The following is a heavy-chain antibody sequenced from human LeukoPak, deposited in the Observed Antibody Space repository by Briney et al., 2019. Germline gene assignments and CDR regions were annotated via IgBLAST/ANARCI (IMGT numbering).Heavy chain of an antibody. CDR3: ARAPLSGTYYTDAFDI. D-gene: IGHD1-26*01. CDR2: INPSGGST. V-gene: IGHV1-46*01. CDR1: GYTFTSYY. Sequence: ASVKVSCKASGYTFTSYYIHWVRQAPGEGLEWMGIINPSGGSTSYAQKFQGRVTMTRDMSTSTVYMELSSLRSEDTAVYFCARAPLSGTYYTDAFDIWGQGTMVTVSS. J-gene: IGHJ3*02.